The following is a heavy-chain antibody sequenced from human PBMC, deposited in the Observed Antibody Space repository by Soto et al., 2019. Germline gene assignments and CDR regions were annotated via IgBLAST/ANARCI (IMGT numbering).Heavy chain of an antibody. V-gene: IGHV3-21*01. D-gene: IGHD4-17*01. CDR2: ISSSSSYI. Sequence: GGSLRLSCAASGFTFSSYSMNWVRQAPGKGLEWVSSISSSSSYIYYEDSVKGRFTISRDNAKNSLYLQMNSLRAEDTAVYYCARGRYGDYEGDYWGQGTLVTVSS. CDR3: ARGRYGDYEGDY. CDR1: GFTFSSYS. J-gene: IGHJ4*02.